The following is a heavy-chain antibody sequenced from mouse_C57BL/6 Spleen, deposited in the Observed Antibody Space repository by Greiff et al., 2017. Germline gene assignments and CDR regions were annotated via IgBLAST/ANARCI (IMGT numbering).Heavy chain of an antibody. Sequence: QVQLQQPGAELVRPGTSVKLSCKASGYTFTSYWMHWVKQRPGQGLEWIGVIDPSDSYTTYNQKFKGKATLTVDTSSSTASLQLISLTYEYAAVYDCARGVDGMDYWGQGTTLTVSS. V-gene: IGHV1-59*01. J-gene: IGHJ4*01. CDR3: ARGVDGMDY. CDR1: GYTFTSYW. D-gene: IGHD1-1*01. CDR2: IDPSDSYT.